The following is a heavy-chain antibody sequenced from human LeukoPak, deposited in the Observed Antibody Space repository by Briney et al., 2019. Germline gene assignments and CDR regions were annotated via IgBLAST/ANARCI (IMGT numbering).Heavy chain of an antibody. J-gene: IGHJ4*02. Sequence: PGGSLRLSCAASGFTFSSYGMHWGRQAPGKGLEWVAVIWNDGSNKYYADSVKGRFTISRDNSKNTLYLQMNSLRAEDTAVYYCSDVSGSYWGQGTLVTVSS. CDR2: IWNDGSNK. D-gene: IGHD3-10*01. V-gene: IGHV3-33*01. CDR3: SDVSGSY. CDR1: GFTFSSYG.